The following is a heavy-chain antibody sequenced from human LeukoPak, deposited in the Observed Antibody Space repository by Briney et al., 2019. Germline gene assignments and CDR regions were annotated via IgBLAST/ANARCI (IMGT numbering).Heavy chain of an antibody. Sequence: QPGGSLRLSCAASGFTFSSYGMHWVRQAPGKGLECVSFIRFDGSNEYYADSVKGQFTISRDNSKNTLYLQMNSLRAEDTALYYCAKDARSLRAFDIWGQGTMVTVSS. CDR3: AKDARSLRAFDI. CDR1: GFTFSSYG. D-gene: IGHD6-6*01. V-gene: IGHV3-30*02. CDR2: IRFDGSNE. J-gene: IGHJ3*02.